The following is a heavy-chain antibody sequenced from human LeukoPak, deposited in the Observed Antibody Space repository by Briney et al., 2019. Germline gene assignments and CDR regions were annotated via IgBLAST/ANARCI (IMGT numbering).Heavy chain of an antibody. Sequence: GSLRLSCAASGFTVRSNYMSWVRQAPGKGLEWVSVIYSGGSTYYADSVKGRFTISRDNSKNTLYLQMNSLRAEDTAVYYCARASPRSYYYYYGMDVWGQGTTVTVSS. CDR1: GFTVRSNY. J-gene: IGHJ6*02. CDR2: IYSGGST. CDR3: ARASPRSYYYYYGMDV. V-gene: IGHV3-53*05.